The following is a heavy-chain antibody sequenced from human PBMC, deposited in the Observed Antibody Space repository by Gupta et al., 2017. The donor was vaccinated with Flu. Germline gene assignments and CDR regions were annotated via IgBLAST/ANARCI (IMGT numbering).Heavy chain of an antibody. V-gene: IGHV3-11*01. CDR1: GFIFTDYY. D-gene: IGHD1-26*01. CDR2: ISISGDTI. CDR3: ARAVWVGYFDY. J-gene: IGHJ4*02. Sequence: QVHLEESGGDLVKPGGSLRLSCAASGFIFTDYYMGWIRQVPGKGLEWISYISISGDTIYYADSVKGRFTISRDNAKNSLYLQMNSLRAEDTALYYCARAVWVGYFDYWGQGTQVTVSS.